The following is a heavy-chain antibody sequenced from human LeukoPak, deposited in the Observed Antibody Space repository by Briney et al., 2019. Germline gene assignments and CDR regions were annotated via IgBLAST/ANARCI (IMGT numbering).Heavy chain of an antibody. J-gene: IGHJ3*02. V-gene: IGHV4-39*07. D-gene: IGHD3-22*01. CDR2: IYYSGST. CDR1: GGSISSSSYY. Sequence: SETLSLTCTVSGGSISSSSYYWGWIRQPPGKGLEWIGSIYYSGSTYYNPSLKSRVTISVDTSKNQFSLKLSSVTAADTAVYYCARSSDTSGYYSDAFDIWGQGTMVTVSS. CDR3: ARSSDTSGYYSDAFDI.